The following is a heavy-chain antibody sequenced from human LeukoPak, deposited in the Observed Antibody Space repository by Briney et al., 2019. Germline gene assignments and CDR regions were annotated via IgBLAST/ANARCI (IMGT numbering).Heavy chain of an antibody. V-gene: IGHV3-21*01. CDR1: GFTFSSYS. Sequence: GGSLRLSCAASGFTFSSYSMNWVRQAPGKGLEWLSSISGSSSYIYYADSVKGRFTISRDNAKNSLYLQMNSLRAEDTALYYCASSWGSSWYLDYWGQGTLVTVSS. CDR2: ISGSSSYI. J-gene: IGHJ4*02. D-gene: IGHD6-13*01. CDR3: ASSWGSSWYLDY.